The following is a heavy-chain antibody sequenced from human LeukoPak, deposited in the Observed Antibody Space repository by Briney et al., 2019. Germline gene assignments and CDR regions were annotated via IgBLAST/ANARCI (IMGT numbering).Heavy chain of an antibody. J-gene: IGHJ4*02. Sequence: ASVKVSCKASGYTFIDYYIHWVRQAPGQGLEWMGRINLKSGGTNHAQKFQGRVTMTRDTSISTAYMELSSLRSDDAAVYFCARETYNGRYYYFDYWGQGTLVTVSS. CDR3: ARETYNGRYYYFDY. V-gene: IGHV1-2*06. CDR1: GYTFIDYY. CDR2: INLKSGGT. D-gene: IGHD1-26*01.